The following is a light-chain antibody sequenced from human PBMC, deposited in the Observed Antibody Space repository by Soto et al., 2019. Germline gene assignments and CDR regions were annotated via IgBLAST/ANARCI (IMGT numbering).Light chain of an antibody. Sequence: IMLTQSPGTLSLSPGERATPSCRASQSVSNNYLAWYQQKPGQAPRLLIYGTSNRATGIPDRFSGSGSGTDFTLTISRLEPEDFVIYYCQQYGSSPWTFGQGTKV. J-gene: IGKJ1*01. V-gene: IGKV3-20*01. CDR1: QSVSNNY. CDR2: GTS. CDR3: QQYGSSPWT.